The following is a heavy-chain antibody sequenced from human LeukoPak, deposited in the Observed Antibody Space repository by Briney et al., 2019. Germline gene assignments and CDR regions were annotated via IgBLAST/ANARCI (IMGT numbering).Heavy chain of an antibody. CDR2: ISSSGSTI. D-gene: IGHD3-22*01. V-gene: IGHV3-48*03. J-gene: IGHJ4*02. CDR1: GFTFSSYE. Sequence: GGSLRLSCAASGFTFSSYEVNWVRQAPGKGLEWVSYISSSGSTIYYADSVKGRFTISRDNAKNSLYLQMNSLRAEDTAVYYCAKDFSVYYYDSRVLDYWGQGTLVTVSS. CDR3: AKDFSVYYYDSRVLDY.